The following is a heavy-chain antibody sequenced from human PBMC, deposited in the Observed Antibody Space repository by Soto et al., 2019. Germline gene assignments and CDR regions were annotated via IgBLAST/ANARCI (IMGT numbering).Heavy chain of an antibody. Sequence: SVSNAWMTWVRQAPGKGLEWVGRIKSKTDGGTTDYAAPVKGRFTISRDDSKNTLYLHMNSLKSEDTAVYYCTTDEVGDDVWGSYRYGPGHWGEGTLVTVSS. CDR1: SVSNAW. CDR2: IKSKTDGGTT. CDR3: TTDEVGDDVWGSYRYGPGH. J-gene: IGHJ4*02. D-gene: IGHD3-16*02. V-gene: IGHV3-15*07.